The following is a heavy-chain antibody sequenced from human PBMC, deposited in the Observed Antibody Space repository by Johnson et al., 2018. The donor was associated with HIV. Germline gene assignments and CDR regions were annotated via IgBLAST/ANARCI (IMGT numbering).Heavy chain of an antibody. J-gene: IGHJ3*02. V-gene: IGHV3-7*01. CDR2: IKQDGTEK. CDR3: ARDGMIEGTFDI. CDR1: GFTFNSYW. D-gene: IGHD3-22*01. Sequence: VQLVESGGGLVQPGGSLRLSCVVSGFTFNSYWMSWVRQAPGKGLEWVANIKQDGTEKYYVDSMKGRFTISRDNAKNSLYLQINSLSAEDTAVYYCARDGMIEGTFDIWGQGTMVTVSS.